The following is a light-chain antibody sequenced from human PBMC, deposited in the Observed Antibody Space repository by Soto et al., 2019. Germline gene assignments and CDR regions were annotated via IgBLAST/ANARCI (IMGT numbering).Light chain of an antibody. CDR3: KQYNIWPPLT. Sequence: DIEMTQYPATQSVSPLERLTSSCHASQNTRTNLACYHQKPGQAPRLLIYGASTRATGVSGRLSGSGSGTEFTLTISSLQSEDFGVYYCKQYNIWPPLTIGGGTKVDIK. CDR1: QNTRTN. J-gene: IGKJ4*01. V-gene: IGKV3-15*01. CDR2: GAS.